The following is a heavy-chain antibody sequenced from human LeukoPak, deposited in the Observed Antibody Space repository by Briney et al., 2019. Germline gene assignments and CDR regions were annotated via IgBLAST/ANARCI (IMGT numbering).Heavy chain of an antibody. CDR2: IFHSGRT. V-gene: IGHV4-39*07. D-gene: IGHD4-17*01. CDR3: ARVSAVTLAAFDI. CDR1: GGSISSSSSY. Sequence: SETLSPTCTVSGGSISSSSSYWGWIRQPPGKGLEWIGHIFHSGRTSYNPSLMSRVTISVDTSKNQFSLKLSSVTAADTAVYHCARVSAVTLAAFDIWGQGTMVTVSS. J-gene: IGHJ3*02.